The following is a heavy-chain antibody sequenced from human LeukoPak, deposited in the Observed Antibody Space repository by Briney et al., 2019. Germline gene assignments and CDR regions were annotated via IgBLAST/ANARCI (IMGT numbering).Heavy chain of an antibody. CDR3: ARDVWGAYSSSWYYFDY. J-gene: IGHJ4*02. CDR2: INHRGAT. V-gene: IGHV4-34*01. CDR1: GGSFSGYS. D-gene: IGHD6-13*01. Sequence: SETLSLTCAVSGGSFSGYSCNWIRQAPGKGLEWIGEINHRGATTYNPSLKSRVTISEDTSKNQFSLKLSSVTAADTAVYYCARDVWGAYSSSWYYFDYWGQGTLVTVSS.